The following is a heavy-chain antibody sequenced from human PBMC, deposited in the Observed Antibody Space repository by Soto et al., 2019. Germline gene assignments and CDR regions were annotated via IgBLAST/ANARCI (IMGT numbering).Heavy chain of an antibody. V-gene: IGHV2-5*01. CDR3: ARNMVRHQQRTLSVGY. J-gene: IGHJ4*02. CDR1: GFSLSTSGVG. Sequence: SGPTLVNPTQTLTLTCTFSGFSLSTSGVGVGWIRQPPGKALEWLAFIYWSDDERYSPSLRSRLTITKDTSKNQVVLTMTNMDPVDTATYFCARNMVRHQQRTLSVGYWGQGTLVTVSS. D-gene: IGHD1-26*01. CDR2: IYWSDDE.